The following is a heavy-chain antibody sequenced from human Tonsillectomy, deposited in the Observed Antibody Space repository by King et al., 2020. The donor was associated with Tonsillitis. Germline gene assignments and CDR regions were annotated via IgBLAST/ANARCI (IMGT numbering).Heavy chain of an antibody. D-gene: IGHD6-13*01. CDR1: GDTFNNYA. CDR2: IIPIFDTA. CDR3: ARGAAAPGSWWDP. J-gene: IGHJ5*02. Sequence: VQLVESGAEVKTPGSSVKVSCKTSGDTFNNYAITWVRQAPGQGLEWMAGIIPIFDTAHYALNFQDRVTITADESTSTVYMELRSLRFEDTAVYFCARGAAAPGSWWDPWRQGTLVTVAS. V-gene: IGHV1-69*01.